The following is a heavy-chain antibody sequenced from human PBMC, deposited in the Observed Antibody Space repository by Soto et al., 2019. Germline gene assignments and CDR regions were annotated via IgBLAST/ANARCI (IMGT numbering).Heavy chain of an antibody. CDR3: ARVRYGMDV. Sequence: PSETLSLTCTVSGGSISSYYWSWIRQPPGKGLEWIGYIYYSGSTNYNPSLKSRVTISVDTSKNQFSLKLDSVTAADTAVYYCARVRYGMDVGGQGTTVAVYS. CDR1: GGSISSYY. J-gene: IGHJ6*02. V-gene: IGHV4-59*01. CDR2: IYYSGST.